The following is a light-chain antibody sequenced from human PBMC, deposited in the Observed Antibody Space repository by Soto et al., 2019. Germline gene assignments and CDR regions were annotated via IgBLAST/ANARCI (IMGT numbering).Light chain of an antibody. Sequence: EIVLTQSPATLSLSPGERATLSCRASQSVSSYLAWYQQKPGQAPRLLIYDASNRATGIPARFSGSGSGTDFTLTISRLEPEYFAFYYCQQRSNWPPLTFGQGTKVEIK. J-gene: IGKJ1*01. CDR2: DAS. CDR3: QQRSNWPPLT. CDR1: QSVSSY. V-gene: IGKV3-11*01.